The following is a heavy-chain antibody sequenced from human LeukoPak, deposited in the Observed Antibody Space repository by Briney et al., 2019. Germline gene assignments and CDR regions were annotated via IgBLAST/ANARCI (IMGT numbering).Heavy chain of an antibody. CDR2: IYTSGST. V-gene: IGHV4-4*07. J-gene: IGHJ6*03. D-gene: IGHD2-15*01. CDR1: GGSISSYY. CDR3: ARAAVQGSLDCSGGSCSPYYYYYMDV. Sequence: PSETLSLTCTVSGGSISSYYWSWIRQPAGKGLEWIGRIYTSGSTNYNPSLKSRVTMSVDTSKNQFSLKLSSVTAADTAVYYCARAAVQGSLDCSGGSCSPYYYYYMDVWGKGTTVTVSS.